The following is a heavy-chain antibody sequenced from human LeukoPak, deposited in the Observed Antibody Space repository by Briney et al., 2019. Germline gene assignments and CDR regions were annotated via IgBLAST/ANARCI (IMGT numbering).Heavy chain of an antibody. Sequence: ASVKVSCKASGYTFTSYGISWVRQAPGQGLEWMGRISGYNGNTNYAQKVQGRVTMTTDTSTSTAYMELRSLRSDDTAVYYCARDLGITMVRGAVEYWGQGTLVTVSS. J-gene: IGHJ4*02. CDR2: ISGYNGNT. CDR3: ARDLGITMVRGAVEY. D-gene: IGHD3-10*01. V-gene: IGHV1-18*01. CDR1: GYTFTSYG.